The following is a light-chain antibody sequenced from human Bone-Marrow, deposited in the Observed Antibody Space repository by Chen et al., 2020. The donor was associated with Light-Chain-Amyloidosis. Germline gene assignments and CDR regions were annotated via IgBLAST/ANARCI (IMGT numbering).Light chain of an antibody. CDR1: NIGSTS. V-gene: IGLV3-21*02. Sequence: SYVLTQPSSVSVAPGQTATIACGGNNIGSTSVHWYQQTPGQAPLLVVYDDRYRPSGIPERLAGSTSGNRATLTISRVEAGDEADDSCQVWDRSSDRPVFGGGTKLTVL. CDR3: QVWDRSSDRPV. CDR2: DDR. J-gene: IGLJ3*02.